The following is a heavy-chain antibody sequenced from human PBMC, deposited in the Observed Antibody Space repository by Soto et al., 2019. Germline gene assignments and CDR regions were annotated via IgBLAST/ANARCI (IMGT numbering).Heavy chain of an antibody. D-gene: IGHD3-3*01. CDR3: AREVFWSGYFDY. J-gene: IGHJ4*02. Sequence: SETLSLTCAVSGYSISSGYYWGWIRQPPGKGLEWIGSIYHSGSTYYNPSLKSRVTISVDTSKNQFSLKLSSVTAADTAVYYCAREVFWSGYFDYWGQGTLVT. CDR2: IYHSGST. CDR1: GYSISSGYY. V-gene: IGHV4-38-2*02.